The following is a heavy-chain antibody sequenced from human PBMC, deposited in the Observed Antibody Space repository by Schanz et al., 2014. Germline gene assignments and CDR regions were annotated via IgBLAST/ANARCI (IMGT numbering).Heavy chain of an antibody. Sequence: EVQLVESGGGLVQPGESLRLSCAASGFTFSTYAMSWARQTPGKGLEWVSSITTGGNTYYRDSVKGRFIVSRDNSKNTLYLEMNRLRVDDTAVYYCSKDKQGSRSDDSWGQGTLVTVSS. J-gene: IGHJ5*01. CDR1: GFTFSTYA. CDR2: ITTGGNT. CDR3: SKDKQGSRSDDS. V-gene: IGHV3-23*04. D-gene: IGHD2-15*01.